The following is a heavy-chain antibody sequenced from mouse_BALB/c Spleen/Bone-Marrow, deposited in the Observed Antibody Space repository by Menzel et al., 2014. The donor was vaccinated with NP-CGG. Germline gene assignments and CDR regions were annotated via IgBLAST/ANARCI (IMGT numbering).Heavy chain of an antibody. CDR3: AMGVRLYWYFDV. Sequence: SGPELVKPGASVKMSCKASGYTFTDYYMNWVKQSHGKSLEWIGDINPISGDTFYNQKFKGKATLTVDRSSSTAYMQLDSLTSEDSAVYYCAMGVRLYWYFDVWVAGTTGTVSS. J-gene: IGHJ1*01. CDR2: INPISGDT. CDR1: GYTFTDYY. D-gene: IGHD2-14*01. V-gene: IGHV1-26*01.